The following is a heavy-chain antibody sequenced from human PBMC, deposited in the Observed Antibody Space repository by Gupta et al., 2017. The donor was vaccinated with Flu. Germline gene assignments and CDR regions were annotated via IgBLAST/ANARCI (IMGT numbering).Heavy chain of an antibody. V-gene: IGHV3-30-3*01. Sequence: IFGSYAMYGVRQAPGKGLEWVAVISYDGSIKNCADSVKGRFTVSRDNSNNTLYLQMNSLRAEDTALYYCARSSSFDSWGQGTLVTVSS. CDR2: ISYDGSIK. D-gene: IGHD3-16*02. J-gene: IGHJ4*02. CDR1: IFGSYA. CDR3: ARSSSFDS.